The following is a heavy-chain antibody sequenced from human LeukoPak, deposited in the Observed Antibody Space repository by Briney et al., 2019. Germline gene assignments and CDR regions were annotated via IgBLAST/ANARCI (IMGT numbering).Heavy chain of an antibody. Sequence: ASVKVSCKTSGYTFTSYAINGVRQTPGQGLGWMGWISAYNGSTNYAQKLQGRVTMTTDTSTSTAYMELRSLRSDDTAVYYCARSHYYYDSSGYATDYYYYYGMDLWGQGTTVTVSS. J-gene: IGHJ6*02. CDR1: GYTFTSYA. CDR2: ISAYNGST. D-gene: IGHD3-22*01. CDR3: ARSHYYYDSSGYATDYYYYYGMDL. V-gene: IGHV1-18*01.